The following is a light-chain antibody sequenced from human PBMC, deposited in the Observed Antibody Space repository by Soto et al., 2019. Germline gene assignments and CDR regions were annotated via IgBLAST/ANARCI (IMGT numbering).Light chain of an antibody. V-gene: IGKV3-11*01. CDR3: QQRSKWPLT. J-gene: IGKJ4*01. Sequence: EIVLTQSPATLSLSPGERATLSCRASQGVSRYLAWYQQKPGQAPRLLIYDASNRATGIPARFSGSGSGTDFTLTISSLEPEDFAVYYCQQRSKWPLTFGGGTKVEIK. CDR2: DAS. CDR1: QGVSRY.